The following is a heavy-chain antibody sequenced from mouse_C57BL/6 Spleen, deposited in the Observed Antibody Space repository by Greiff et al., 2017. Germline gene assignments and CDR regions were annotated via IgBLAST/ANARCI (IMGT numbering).Heavy chain of an antibody. J-gene: IGHJ2*01. CDR3: ARGLLREDFDY. CDR2: INPYNGGT. CDR1: GYTFTDYY. Sequence: VQLKESGPVLVKPGASVKMSCKASGYTFTDYYMNWVKQSHGKSLEWIGVINPYNGGTSYNQKFKGKATLTVDKSSSTAYMELNSLTSEDSAVYYCARGLLREDFDYWGQGTTLTVSS. D-gene: IGHD2-3*01. V-gene: IGHV1-19*01.